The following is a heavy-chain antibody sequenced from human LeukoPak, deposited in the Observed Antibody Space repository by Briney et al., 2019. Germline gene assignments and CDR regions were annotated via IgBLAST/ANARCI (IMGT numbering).Heavy chain of an antibody. CDR1: GYTFTSYD. Sequence: ASVKVSCKASGYTFTSYDINWVRQATGQGLEWMGWMNPNSGNTGYAQKFQGRVTMTRNTSISTAYMELSSLRSEDTAVYYCARGTTEIYYDSSGYYFDYWGQGTLVTVSS. J-gene: IGHJ4*02. CDR3: ARGTTEIYYDSSGYYFDY. CDR2: MNPNSGNT. D-gene: IGHD3-22*01. V-gene: IGHV1-8*01.